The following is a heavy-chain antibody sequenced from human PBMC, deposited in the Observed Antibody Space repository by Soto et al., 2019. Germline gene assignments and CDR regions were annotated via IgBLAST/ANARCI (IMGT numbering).Heavy chain of an antibody. J-gene: IGHJ4*02. D-gene: IGHD2-2*01. V-gene: IGHV3-11*01. CDR3: ARMAWVYCSSTRCYRFDH. CDR1: GFTFSDFY. Sequence: GGSLRLSCAASGFTFSDFYMSWIRQAPGKGLEWISSISSSGNTRYYADSVKGRITISRDNAKNTLYLQMNSLRAEDTAVYYCARMAWVYCSSTRCYRFDHWPQRTLVTVSS. CDR2: ISSSGNTR.